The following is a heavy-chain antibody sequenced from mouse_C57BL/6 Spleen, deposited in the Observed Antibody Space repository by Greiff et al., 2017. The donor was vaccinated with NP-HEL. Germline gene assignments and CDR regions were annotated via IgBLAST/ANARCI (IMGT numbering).Heavy chain of an antibody. J-gene: IGHJ1*03. CDR3: TTKADYEYWYFDV. D-gene: IGHD2-4*01. CDR1: GFNIKDYY. Sequence: VQLQQSGAELVRPGASVKLSCTASGFNIKDYYMHWVKQRPEQGLEWIGRIDPEDGDTEYATKFPGKATMTAETSSNTAYLQLSSMTSEATAVYYCTTKADYEYWYFDVWGTGTTVTVSS. V-gene: IGHV14-1*01. CDR2: IDPEDGDT.